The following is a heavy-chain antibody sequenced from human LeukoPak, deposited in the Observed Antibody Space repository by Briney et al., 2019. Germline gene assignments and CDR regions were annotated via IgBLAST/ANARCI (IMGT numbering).Heavy chain of an antibody. J-gene: IGHJ4*02. CDR2: IIPILGIA. Sequence: SVEVSCKASGGTFSSYAISWVRQAPGQGLEWMGRIIPILGIADYAQKFQGRVTITADESTSTAYMELSSLRSEDTAVYYCAREGNYYDSSGYYSVRPYDYWGQGTLVTVSS. CDR1: GGTFSSYA. CDR3: AREGNYYDSSGYYSVRPYDY. V-gene: IGHV1-69*04. D-gene: IGHD3-22*01.